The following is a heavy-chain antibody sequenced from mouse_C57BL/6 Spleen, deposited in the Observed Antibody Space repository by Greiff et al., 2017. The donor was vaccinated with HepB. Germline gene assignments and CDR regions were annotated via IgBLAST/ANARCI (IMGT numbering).Heavy chain of an antibody. D-gene: IGHD2-4*01. V-gene: IGHV1-15*01. CDR1: GYTFTDYE. CDR2: IDPETGGT. J-gene: IGHJ4*01. CDR3: TRSRGMIRYAMDY. Sequence: QVQLKESGAELVRPGASVTLSCKASGYTFTDYEMHWVKQTPVHGLEWIGAIDPETGGTAYNQKFKGKAILTADKSSSTAYMELRSLTSEDSAVYYCTRSRGMIRYAMDYWGQGTSVTVSS.